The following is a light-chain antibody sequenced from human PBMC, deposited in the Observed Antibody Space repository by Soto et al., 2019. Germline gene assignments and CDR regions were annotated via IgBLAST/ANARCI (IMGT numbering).Light chain of an antibody. CDR2: EDN. J-gene: IGLJ3*02. V-gene: IGLV6-57*03. CDR1: SGSIASNY. CDR3: QSYDSSNLHWV. Sequence: NFMLTQPHSVSESPGKTVTISCTRSSGSIASNYVQWYQQRPGSAPTTVIYEDNQRPSGVPDRFSGSIDSSSNSASLTISGLKTEDEADYYCQSYDSSNLHWVFGGRTKLTVL.